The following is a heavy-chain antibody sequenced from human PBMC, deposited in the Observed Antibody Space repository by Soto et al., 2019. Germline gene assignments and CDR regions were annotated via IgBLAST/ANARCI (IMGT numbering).Heavy chain of an antibody. V-gene: IGHV1-58*01. Sequence: SVKVSCKASVFTFTSSAVQCVRQARGQLLEWIGWIVVGSGNTNYAQKFQERVTITRDMSTSTAYMELSSLRSEDTAVYYCAAAYYYYGMDVWGQGTTVTVSS. CDR2: IVVGSGNT. CDR3: AAAYYYYGMDV. CDR1: VFTFTSSA. J-gene: IGHJ6*02.